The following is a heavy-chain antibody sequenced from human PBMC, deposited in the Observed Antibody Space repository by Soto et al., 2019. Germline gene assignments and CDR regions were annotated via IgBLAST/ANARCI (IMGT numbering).Heavy chain of an antibody. Sequence: SETLSLTCTVSGGSISSSGGYYWSWIRQHPGKGLEWIGYIYYSGSTYFNPSLKSRLTISVDTSKNQFSLQLSSVTAADTAVYYCAREGNSSSSEGANWFDPWGQGTLVTVYS. V-gene: IGHV4-31*03. J-gene: IGHJ5*02. CDR3: AREGNSSSSEGANWFDP. D-gene: IGHD6-6*01. CDR2: IYYSGST. CDR1: GGSISSSGGYY.